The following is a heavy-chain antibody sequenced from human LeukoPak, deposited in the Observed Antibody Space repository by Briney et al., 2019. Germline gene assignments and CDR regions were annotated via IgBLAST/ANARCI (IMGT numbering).Heavy chain of an antibody. CDR1: GFPFSSYT. Sequence: GGSLRLSVADPGFPFSSYTLNWSRQPQGRGLEWVSSFSITSSYIYYADSVKGRFTVSRDNAKNSLYLHMNSLRAEDTAMYYCARGHPSGYHNSGYTFDYWGQGTLVTVSS. J-gene: IGHJ4*02. D-gene: IGHD3-22*01. CDR2: FSITSSYI. CDR3: ARGHPSGYHNSGYTFDY. V-gene: IGHV3-21*01.